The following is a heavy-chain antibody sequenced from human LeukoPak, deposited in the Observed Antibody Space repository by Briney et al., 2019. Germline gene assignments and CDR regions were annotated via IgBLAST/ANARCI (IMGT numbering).Heavy chain of an antibody. CDR1: GGSFSGYY. D-gene: IGHD1-26*01. J-gene: IGHJ4*02. CDR2: INHSGST. Sequence: SETLSFTCAVYGGSFSGYYWSWIRQPPGKGLEWIGEINHSGSTNYNPSLKSRVTISVDTSKNQFSLKLSSVTAADTAVYYCARGGRARLDYWGQGTLVTVSS. CDR3: ARGGRARLDY. V-gene: IGHV4-34*01.